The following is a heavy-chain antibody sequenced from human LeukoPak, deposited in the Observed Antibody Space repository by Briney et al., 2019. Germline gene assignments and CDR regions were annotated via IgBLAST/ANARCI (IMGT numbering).Heavy chain of an antibody. CDR2: VQTSGST. D-gene: IGHD5-12*01. Sequence: SETLSLTCTVSGGSISNYYWSWIRQPAGRGLEWIGRVQTSGSTNHNPSLKSRVTISVDTSKNQFSLKLSSVTAADTAVYYCARFSGYDYTRNYWGQGTLVTVSS. CDR3: ARFSGYDYTRNY. V-gene: IGHV4-4*07. CDR1: GGSISNYY. J-gene: IGHJ4*02.